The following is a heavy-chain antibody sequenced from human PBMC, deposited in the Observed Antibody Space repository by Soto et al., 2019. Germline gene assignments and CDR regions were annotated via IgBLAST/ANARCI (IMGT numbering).Heavy chain of an antibody. J-gene: IGHJ3*02. Sequence: QVQLVQSGAEVKKPGSSVKVSCKASGGTFSSYAISWVRQAPGQGLEWMGGIIPIFGTANYAQKFQGRVTITADKSTSTACMELSSLRSEDTAVYYCAGEGGVYCGGDCYPGAFDIWGQGTMVTVSS. D-gene: IGHD2-21*02. V-gene: IGHV1-69*06. CDR2: IIPIFGTA. CDR1: GGTFSSYA. CDR3: AGEGGVYCGGDCYPGAFDI.